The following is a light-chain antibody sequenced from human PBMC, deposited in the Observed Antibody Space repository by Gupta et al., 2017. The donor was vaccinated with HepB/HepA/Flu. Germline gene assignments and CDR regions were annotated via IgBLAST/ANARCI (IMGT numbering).Light chain of an antibody. Sequence: SSELTQPPSVSVSPGQTASITCSGDNLGDKYACWYQQKPGQSPVLVIYQDSKRPSGIPARFSGSKSGNTATLTISGTQAMDEDDYYCQAWDSSNDVVFGGGTKLTVL. CDR1: NLGDKY. CDR3: QAWDSSNDVV. J-gene: IGLJ2*01. CDR2: QDS. V-gene: IGLV3-1*01.